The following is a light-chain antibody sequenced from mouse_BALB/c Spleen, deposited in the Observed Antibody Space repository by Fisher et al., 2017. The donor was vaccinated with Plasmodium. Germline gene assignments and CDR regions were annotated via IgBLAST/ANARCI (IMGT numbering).Light chain of an antibody. CDR3: LQYGEFPPT. J-gene: IGKJ1*01. CDR1: QDINRY. V-gene: IGKV14-111*01. CDR2: RAN. Sequence: DIVITQSPSSMYASLGERVTITCKASQDINRYLTWFQQKPGKSPKILIYRANRLVDGVPSRFSGSGSGQDYSLTISSLEYEDMGIYYCLQYGEFPPTFGGGTTLEIK.